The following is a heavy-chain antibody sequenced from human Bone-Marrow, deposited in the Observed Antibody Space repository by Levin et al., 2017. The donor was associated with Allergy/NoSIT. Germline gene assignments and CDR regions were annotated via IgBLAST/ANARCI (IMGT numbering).Heavy chain of an antibody. CDR3: AREVAARRYGYFDL. CDR1: GGSISSYY. Sequence: SETLSLTCTVSGGSISSYYWSWIRQPPGKGLEWIGYIHYSGSTNYNPPLKSRVTISVDTSKNQFCLKLSCVTAAHTAVYYCAREVAARRYGYFDLWGRGTLVTVSS. V-gene: IGHV4-59*01. CDR2: IHYSGST. J-gene: IGHJ2*01. D-gene: IGHD6-25*01.